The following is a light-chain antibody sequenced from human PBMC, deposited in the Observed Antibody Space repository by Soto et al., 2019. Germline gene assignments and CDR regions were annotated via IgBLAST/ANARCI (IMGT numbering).Light chain of an antibody. CDR3: CSYVTTPEI. CDR1: SSDVDDYRY. V-gene: IGLV2-11*01. Sequence: LAQPRSVSGSPGQLLTISCTGTSSDVDDYRYVSWYQQYPGKAPKLVIYDGTKRPSGVPDRFSGSNSGNTASLTISGLQAEDEADYYCCSYVTTPEIFGTGTKVTVL. CDR2: DGT. J-gene: IGLJ1*01.